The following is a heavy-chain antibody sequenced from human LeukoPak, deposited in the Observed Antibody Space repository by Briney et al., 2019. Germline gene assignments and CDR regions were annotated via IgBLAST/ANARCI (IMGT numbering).Heavy chain of an antibody. CDR2: IYPGDSDT. CDR3: ARLVNYGLDV. V-gene: IGHV5-51*01. D-gene: IGHD2/OR15-2a*01. CDR1: EYSFTSYW. J-gene: IGHJ6*02. Sequence: GESLKISCKGSEYSFTSYWIAWVRQMPGQGLEWMGIIYPGDSDTRYSPSFQGQVTISADKSINTAYLQWSSLKASDSAMYYCARLVNYGLDVWGQGTTVTVPS.